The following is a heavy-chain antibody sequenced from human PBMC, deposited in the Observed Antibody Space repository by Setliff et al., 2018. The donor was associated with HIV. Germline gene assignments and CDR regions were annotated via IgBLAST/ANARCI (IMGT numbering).Heavy chain of an antibody. V-gene: IGHV4-34*01. CDR3: ARALANWVGRRAFDI. D-gene: IGHD1-1*01. Sequence: SETLSLTCAVYDGSFSGYYWSWIRQPPGKELEWIGEIDHSGSTNYNPSLKSRVTRSVDTSKKQFSLRLSSVTAADTAVYFCARALANWVGRRAFDIWGQGTMVTVSS. J-gene: IGHJ3*02. CDR2: IDHSGST. CDR1: DGSFSGYY.